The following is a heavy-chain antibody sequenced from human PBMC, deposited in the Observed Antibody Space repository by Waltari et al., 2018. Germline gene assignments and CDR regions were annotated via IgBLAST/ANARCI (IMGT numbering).Heavy chain of an antibody. CDR2: ITTTSRII. CDR1: WFRLGTFN. J-gene: IGHJ3*01. Sequence: VQLIVSGGNLIEPGGSLRLCCLAAWFRLGTFNMNWVHKAPGKVLEWIAYITTTSRIISYADSVRGRFTISRDNAKDSLYLQMNSLRPEDTAVYHCVRDHRHGFDVWGQGTMVTVSS. CDR3: VRDHRHGFDV. V-gene: IGHV3-48*01.